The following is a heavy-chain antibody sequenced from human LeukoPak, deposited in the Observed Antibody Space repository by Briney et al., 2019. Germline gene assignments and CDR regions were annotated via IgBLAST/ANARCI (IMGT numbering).Heavy chain of an antibody. V-gene: IGHV1-2*02. D-gene: IGHD2-2*01. CDR1: GYTFTGYY. CDR3: ARACSSTSCLRPDP. J-gene: IGHJ5*02. Sequence: ASVKVSCKASGYTFTGYYMHWVRQAPGQGLEWMGWINPNSGGTNYAQKFQGRVTMTRDTSISTAYMELSRLRSDDTAVYYCARACSSTSCLRPDPWGQGTLVTVSS. CDR2: INPNSGGT.